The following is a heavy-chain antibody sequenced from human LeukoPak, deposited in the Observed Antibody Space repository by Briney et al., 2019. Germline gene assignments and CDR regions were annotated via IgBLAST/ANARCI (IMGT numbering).Heavy chain of an antibody. J-gene: IGHJ4*02. CDR1: GYTFTGNY. CDR3: ARDVRYYYDSSGYYYFDY. D-gene: IGHD3-22*01. V-gene: IGHV1-46*01. CDR2: INPSGGST. Sequence: ASVKVSCKASGYTFTGNYMHWVRQAPGQGLEWMGIINPSGGSTSYAQKFQGRVTMTRDMSTSTVYMELSSLRSEDTAVYYCARDVRYYYDSSGYYYFDYWGQGTLVTVSS.